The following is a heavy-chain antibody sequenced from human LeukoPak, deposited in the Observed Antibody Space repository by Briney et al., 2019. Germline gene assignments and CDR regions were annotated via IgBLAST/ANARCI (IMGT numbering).Heavy chain of an antibody. Sequence: PGESLRLSCAASGFTFSSYWMHWVRQAPGKGLVWVSRINSDGSSTSYADSVKGRFTISRDNAKNSLYLQMNSLRAEDTAVYYCAGYGSGKKYYFDYWGQGTLVTVSS. V-gene: IGHV3-74*01. J-gene: IGHJ4*02. CDR1: GFTFSSYW. D-gene: IGHD3-10*01. CDR3: AGYGSGKKYYFDY. CDR2: INSDGSST.